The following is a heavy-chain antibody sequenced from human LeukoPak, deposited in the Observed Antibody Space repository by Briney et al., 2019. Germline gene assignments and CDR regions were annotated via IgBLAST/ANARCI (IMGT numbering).Heavy chain of an antibody. V-gene: IGHV1-18*01. CDR1: VYTFTIYG. Sequence: GASVTVSFTASVYTFTIYGISWVRQAPGQGLEWMGWISAYNGNTNYAQKLQGRVTMTTDTSTSTAYMELRSLRSDDTAVYYCARLPNYYDSSGYYYFDYWGQGTLVTVSS. J-gene: IGHJ4*02. CDR2: ISAYNGNT. D-gene: IGHD3-22*01. CDR3: ARLPNYYDSSGYYYFDY.